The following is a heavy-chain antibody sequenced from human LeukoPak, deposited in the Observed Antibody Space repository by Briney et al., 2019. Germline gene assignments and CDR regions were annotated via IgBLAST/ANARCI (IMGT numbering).Heavy chain of an antibody. V-gene: IGHV3-7*01. Sequence: GGSLRLSCAASGFTFSRYWMNWVRQAPGRGLEWVANIKPDGSDKYYVDSVKGRFTISRDNAKNSLYLQMNSLRAEDTAMYYCARLIGTANFDYWGQGTLVTVST. CDR3: ARLIGTANFDY. CDR1: GFTFSRYW. D-gene: IGHD1-7*01. CDR2: IKPDGSDK. J-gene: IGHJ4*02.